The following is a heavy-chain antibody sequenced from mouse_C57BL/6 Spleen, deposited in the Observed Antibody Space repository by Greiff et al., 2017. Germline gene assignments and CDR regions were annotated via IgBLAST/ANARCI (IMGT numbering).Heavy chain of an antibody. CDR2: IYPSDSET. D-gene: IGHD1-1*01. V-gene: IGHV1-61*01. J-gene: IGHJ1*03. CDR1: GYTFTSYW. Sequence: QVQLQQPGAELVRPGASVKLSCKASGYTFTSYWMDWVKQRPGQGLEWIGNIYPSDSETHYNQKFKDKATLTVDKSSSTAYMQLSSLTSEDSAVYYCAREGGITTVVASHWYFDVWGTGPTVTVSS. CDR3: AREGGITTVVASHWYFDV.